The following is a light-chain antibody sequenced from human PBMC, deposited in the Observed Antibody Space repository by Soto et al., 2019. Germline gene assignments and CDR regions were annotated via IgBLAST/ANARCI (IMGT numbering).Light chain of an antibody. Sequence: EIEMAQSPATLSVSPGERATLSCRASQSISNNLAWYQQKPGQAPRLLIYGASARATGIPASFSGNGSGTEFTLTISSLQSEDFGLYYCQQYNNWPWTFGQGTKVEF. CDR3: QQYNNWPWT. J-gene: IGKJ1*01. CDR1: QSISNN. V-gene: IGKV3-15*01. CDR2: GAS.